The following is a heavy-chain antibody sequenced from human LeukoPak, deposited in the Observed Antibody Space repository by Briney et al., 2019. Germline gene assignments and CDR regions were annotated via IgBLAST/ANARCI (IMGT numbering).Heavy chain of an antibody. CDR1: GYSFTSHY. CDR3: AREAVTIFGLVRTQTTKTPHRFDP. D-gene: IGHD3-3*01. J-gene: IGHJ5*02. CDR2: INPSGGST. V-gene: IGHV1-46*01. Sequence: ASVKVSCTASGYSFTSHYLHWVRQAPGQGLEWMGLINPSGGSTNYVQNFQGRVTMTRDMSTSTVYMELSGLTSEDTAMYYCAREAVTIFGLVRTQTTKTPHRFDPWGQGTLVTVSS.